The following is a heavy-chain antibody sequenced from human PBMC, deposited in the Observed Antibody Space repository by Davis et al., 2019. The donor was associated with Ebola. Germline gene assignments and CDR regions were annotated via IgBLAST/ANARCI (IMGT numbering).Heavy chain of an antibody. Sequence: ASVKVSCKASGYTFTSYGISWVRQAPGQGLEWMGWISAYNGNTNYAQKLQGRVTMTTDTSTSTAYMELRSLRSDDTAVYYCARVVRYGSGSHYYYYYGMDVWGQGTTVTVSS. CDR3: ARVVRYGSGSHYYYYYGMDV. CDR2: ISAYNGNT. CDR1: GYTFTSYG. V-gene: IGHV1-18*01. D-gene: IGHD3-10*01. J-gene: IGHJ6*02.